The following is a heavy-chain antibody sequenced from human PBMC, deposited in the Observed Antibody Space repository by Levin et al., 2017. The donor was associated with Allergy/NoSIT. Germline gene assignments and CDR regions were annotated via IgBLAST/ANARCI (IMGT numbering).Heavy chain of an antibody. CDR3: ARSLYRSAWHKRHDAFDI. CDR1: GFTFSSSW. V-gene: IGHV3-7*01. J-gene: IGHJ3*02. CDR2: IKEDGREV. Sequence: PGESLKISCAASGFTFSSSWMTWVRQAPGKGLEWVANIKEDGREVYYVDSLKGRFTISRDNAKNSLYLQINSLMAEDTAVYYCARSLYRSAWHKRHDAFDIWGQGTMVTVSS. D-gene: IGHD6-19*01.